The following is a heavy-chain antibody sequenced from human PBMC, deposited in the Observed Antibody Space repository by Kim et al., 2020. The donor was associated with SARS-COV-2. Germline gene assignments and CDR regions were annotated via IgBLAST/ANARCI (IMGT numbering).Heavy chain of an antibody. CDR1: GFTFKNYE. Sequence: GGSLRLSCAASGFTFKNYEMMWVRQAPGRGLEWISFISSRAGSIYYADSVKGRFIISRDNDNDSLYLQMNSLRAEDTGVYYCARPGYDYYEMDVWGQGTTVSVPS. V-gene: IGHV3-48*03. J-gene: IGHJ6*02. CDR3: ARPGYDYYEMDV. CDR2: ISSRAGSI.